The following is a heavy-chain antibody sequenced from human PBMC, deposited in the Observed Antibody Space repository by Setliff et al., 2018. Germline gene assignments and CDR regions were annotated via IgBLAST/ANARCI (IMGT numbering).Heavy chain of an antibody. CDR1: GGSFSGNY. CDR3: ARDYYDSRGSYAFDI. CDR2: INHSGST. Sequence: PSETLSLTCAVYGGSFSGNYWSWIRQPPGKGLEWIGEINHSGSTNHNPSLKSRVTISVETSKNQFSLNLSSVTAADTAMYYCARDYYDSRGSYAFDIWGQGTVVTVSS. D-gene: IGHD3-22*01. V-gene: IGHV4-34*01. J-gene: IGHJ3*02.